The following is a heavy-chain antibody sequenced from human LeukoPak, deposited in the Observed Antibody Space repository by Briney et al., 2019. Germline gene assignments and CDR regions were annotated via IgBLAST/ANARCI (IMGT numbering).Heavy chain of an antibody. CDR1: GGSISSYY. V-gene: IGHV4-59*08. J-gene: IGHJ5*02. CDR3: ARVTTGYRFDWFDP. D-gene: IGHD6-13*01. Sequence: PSETLSLTCTVSGGSISSYYWSWIRQPPGKGLEWIGYIYYSGSTNYNPSLKSRVTISVDTSKNQFSLKLSSVTAADTAVYYCARVTTGYRFDWFDPWGQGTLVTVSS. CDR2: IYYSGST.